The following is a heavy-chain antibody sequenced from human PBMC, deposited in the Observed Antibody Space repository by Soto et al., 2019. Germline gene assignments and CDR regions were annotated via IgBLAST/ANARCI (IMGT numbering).Heavy chain of an antibody. CDR3: ARLRIAVAGTSAYYFDY. CDR2: IYPGDSDT. D-gene: IGHD6-19*01. CDR1: GYSFTSYW. J-gene: IGHJ4*02. V-gene: IGHV5-51*01. Sequence: PGESLKISCKGSGYSFTSYWIGWVRQMPGKGLEWMGIIYPGDSDTRYSPSFQGQVTISADKSISTAYLQWSSLKASDTAMYYCARLRIAVAGTSAYYFDYWGQGTLVTVSS.